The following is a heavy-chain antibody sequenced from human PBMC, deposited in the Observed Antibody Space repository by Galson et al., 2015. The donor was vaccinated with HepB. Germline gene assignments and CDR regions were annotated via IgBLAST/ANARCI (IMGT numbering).Heavy chain of an antibody. D-gene: IGHD2-2*02. V-gene: IGHV1-46*01. J-gene: IGHJ3*02. CDR2: INPSGGST. CDR3: ASHQGCCSSTSCYNRRLGAFNI. CDR1: GYTFTSYY. Sequence: SVKVSCKASGYTFTSYYMHWVRQAPGQGLEWMGIINPSGGSTSYAQKFQGRVTMTRDTSTSTVYMELSSLRSEDTAVYYCASHQGCCSSTSCYNRRLGAFNIWGQGTMVTVSS.